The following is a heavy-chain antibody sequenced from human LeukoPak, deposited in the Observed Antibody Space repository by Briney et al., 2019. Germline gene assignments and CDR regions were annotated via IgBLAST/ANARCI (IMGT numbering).Heavy chain of an antibody. D-gene: IGHD4-17*01. V-gene: IGHV1-69*13. J-gene: IGHJ5*02. CDR2: IIPIFGTA. CDR3: ARDRLNYGDYGLHWFDP. Sequence: SVNVSCKASGGTFSSYAISWVRQAPGQGLEWMGGIIPIFGTANYAQKFQGRVTITADESTSTAYMELSSLRSEDTAVYYCARDRLNYGDYGLHWFDPWGQGTLVTVSS. CDR1: GGTFSSYA.